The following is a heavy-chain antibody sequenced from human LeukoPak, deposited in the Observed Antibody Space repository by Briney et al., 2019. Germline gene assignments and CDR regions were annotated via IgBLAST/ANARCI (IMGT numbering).Heavy chain of an antibody. CDR1: GGYISTTNYY. CDR3: ARHSGLRSPFDP. CDR2: IYSSGNT. J-gene: IGHJ5*02. Sequence: SETLSLTCTVSGGYISTTNYYWGWIRQPPGRDLEWIGSIYSSGNTYYNPSLESRVTISVDTSKNQLSLKLTSATAADTSVYYCARHSGLRSPFDPWGQGTLVTVSS. V-gene: IGHV4-39*01. D-gene: IGHD3-3*01.